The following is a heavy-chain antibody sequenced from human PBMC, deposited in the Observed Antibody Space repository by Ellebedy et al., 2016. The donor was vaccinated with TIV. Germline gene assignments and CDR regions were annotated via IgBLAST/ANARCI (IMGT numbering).Heavy chain of an antibody. V-gene: IGHV3-7*01. J-gene: IGHJ3*02. CDR1: GFTFRSYW. CDR3: ARDGSYGDYLPPRHAFNM. Sequence: GESLKISCAASGFTFRSYWMSWVRQAPGKGLEWVGNINQDGSDKYYVDSVEGRSSISRDNAKNSLYLQMNSLRGEDTALYFCARDGSYGDYLPPRHAFNMWGQGTMVTVSS. CDR2: INQDGSDK. D-gene: IGHD4-17*01.